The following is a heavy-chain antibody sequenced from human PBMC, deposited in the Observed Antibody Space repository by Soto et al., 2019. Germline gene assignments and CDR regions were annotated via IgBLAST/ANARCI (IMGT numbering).Heavy chain of an antibody. Sequence: GESLKISCKGSGYSFTSYWIGWVRQMPGKGLEWMGIIYPGDSDTRYSPSFQGQVTISADKSINTAYLQWSSLKASDTAMYYCARDYCSGTPCYEFDYWGQGTQVTVSS. CDR1: GYSFTSYW. V-gene: IGHV5-51*01. D-gene: IGHD2-15*01. CDR3: ARDYCSGTPCYEFDY. J-gene: IGHJ4*02. CDR2: IYPGDSDT.